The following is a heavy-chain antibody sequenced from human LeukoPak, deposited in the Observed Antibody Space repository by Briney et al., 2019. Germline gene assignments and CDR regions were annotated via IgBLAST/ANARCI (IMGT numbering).Heavy chain of an antibody. D-gene: IGHD3-22*01. Sequence: GGSLRLSCAASVFTLNSYAVRWVRQAPGKGLEWVSAISCSGGSTYYADSVKGRFTISRDNSKNTLYPQKNSLRAEHTAVYYCAKVQFMSRYYYDSSGYSNFDYWGQGTLVTVSS. CDR3: AKVQFMSRYYYDSSGYSNFDY. J-gene: IGHJ4*02. V-gene: IGHV3-23*01. CDR1: VFTLNSYA. CDR2: ISCSGGST.